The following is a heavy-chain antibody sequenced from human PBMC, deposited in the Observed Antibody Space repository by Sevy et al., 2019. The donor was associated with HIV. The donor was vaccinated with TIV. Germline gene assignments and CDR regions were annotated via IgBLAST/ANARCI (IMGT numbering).Heavy chain of an antibody. J-gene: IGHJ6*02. CDR1: GGSISSSSYY. Sequence: SETLSLTCTVSGGSISSSSYYWGWIRQPPGKGLEWIGSIYYSGSTYYNPSLKSRVTISVDTSKNQFSPKLSSVTAADTAVYYCARDVTYYYDSSGFKGYYYYGMDVWGQGTTVTVSS. D-gene: IGHD3-22*01. CDR3: ARDVTYYYDSSGFKGYYYYGMDV. V-gene: IGHV4-39*01. CDR2: IYYSGST.